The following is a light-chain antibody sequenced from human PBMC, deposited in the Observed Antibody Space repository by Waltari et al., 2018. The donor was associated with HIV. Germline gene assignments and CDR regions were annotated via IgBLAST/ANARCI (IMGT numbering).Light chain of an antibody. V-gene: IGLV2-8*01. CDR2: DVS. J-gene: IGLJ2*01. CDR3: FSYAGNNFLL. CDR1: SSDIGLYNF. Sequence: QSALTQPPSASGSPGQSVTISCAGTSSDIGLYNFVSWYQHHPGKAPKLMISDVSRRPSGGPDCFSGAKSGNTASLTVSGLQADDEATYYCFSYAGNNFLLFGGGTKLTVL.